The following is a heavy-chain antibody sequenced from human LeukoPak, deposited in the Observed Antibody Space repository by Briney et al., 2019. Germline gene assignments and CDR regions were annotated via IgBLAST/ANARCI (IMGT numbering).Heavy chain of an antibody. CDR1: GYTFTSYG. Sequence: ASVKVSCKASGYTFTSYGISWVRQAPGQGLEWVGWSHSYNGNTNYAQKLQGRVTMTTDTSTSTAYMELRSLRSDDTAVYYCARDHGLPSGYAPHWFDPWGQGTLVTVSS. CDR3: ARDHGLPSGYAPHWFDP. J-gene: IGHJ5*02. D-gene: IGHD5-12*01. V-gene: IGHV1-18*01. CDR2: SHSYNGNT.